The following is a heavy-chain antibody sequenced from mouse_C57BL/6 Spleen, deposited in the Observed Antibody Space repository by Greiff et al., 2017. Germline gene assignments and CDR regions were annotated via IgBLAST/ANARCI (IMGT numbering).Heavy chain of an antibody. Sequence: QVQLQQSGPELVKPGASVKISCKASGYSFTSYYIHWVKQRPGQGLEWIGWIYPGSGNTKYNEKFKGKATLTADTSSSTAYMQLSSLTSEDSAVYYCARSGYYGSSPRWYFDVWGTGTTVTVSS. CDR2: IYPGSGNT. D-gene: IGHD1-1*01. CDR3: ARSGYYGSSPRWYFDV. CDR1: GYSFTSYY. V-gene: IGHV1-66*01. J-gene: IGHJ1*03.